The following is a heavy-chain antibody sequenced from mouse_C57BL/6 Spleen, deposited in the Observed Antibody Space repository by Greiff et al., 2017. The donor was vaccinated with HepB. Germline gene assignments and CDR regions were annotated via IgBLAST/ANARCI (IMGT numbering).Heavy chain of an antibody. CDR2: ISSGSSTI. Sequence: EVMLVESGGGLVKPGGSLKLSCAASGFTFSDYGMHWVRQAPEKGLEWVAYISSGSSTIYYADTVKGRFTLSRDNAKNTLFLQMTSLRSEDTAMYYCAKGDGYYDYAMDYWGQGTSVTVSS. CDR3: AKGDGYYDYAMDY. V-gene: IGHV5-17*01. CDR1: GFTFSDYG. J-gene: IGHJ4*01. D-gene: IGHD2-3*01.